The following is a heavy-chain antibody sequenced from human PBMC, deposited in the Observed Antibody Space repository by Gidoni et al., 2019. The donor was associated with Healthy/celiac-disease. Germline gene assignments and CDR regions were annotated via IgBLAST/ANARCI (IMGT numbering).Heavy chain of an antibody. V-gene: IGHV3-30-3*01. J-gene: IGHJ4*02. D-gene: IGHD2-21*02. CDR1: GFTFSSYA. CDR3: ARDLRLPYCGGDCYGGTLDY. CDR2: ISYDGSNK. Sequence: QVQLVESGGGVVQPGRSLRLSCAASGFTFSSYAMHWVRQAPGKGLEWVAVISYDGSNKYYADSVKGRFTISRDNSKNTLYLQMNSLRAEDTAVYYCARDLRLPYCGGDCYGGTLDYWGQGTLVTVSS.